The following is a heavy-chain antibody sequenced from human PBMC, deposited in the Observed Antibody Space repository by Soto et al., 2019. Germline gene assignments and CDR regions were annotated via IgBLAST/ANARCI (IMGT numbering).Heavy chain of an antibody. CDR2: ISPIFGTA. J-gene: IGHJ4*02. Sequence: QVQLVQSGAEVKKPGSSVKVSCKASGGTFSSYAISWVRQAPGQGLEWMGGISPIFGTANYAQKFQGRVTITADESTSTAYMELSSLRSEDTAVYYCARDGEGGSVWLQIFDYWGQGTLVTVSS. D-gene: IGHD5-12*01. CDR3: ARDGEGGSVWLQIFDY. CDR1: GGTFSSYA. V-gene: IGHV1-69*12.